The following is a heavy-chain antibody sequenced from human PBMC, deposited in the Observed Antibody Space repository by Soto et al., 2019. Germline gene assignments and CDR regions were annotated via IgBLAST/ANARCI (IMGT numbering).Heavy chain of an antibody. Sequence: EVQLVESGGGLVQPGGSLRLSCAASGFTFTTDSMNWVRLAPGKGLEWLSYISNTGSTIYYADSVKCRFTISRDNAKNSLYLHMSVVRVEDTAVYYCARGTMTAVSKTDSWGQGALVTVSS. CDR3: ARGTMTAVSKTDS. CDR1: GFTFTTDS. J-gene: IGHJ4*02. D-gene: IGHD4-17*01. CDR2: ISNTGSTI. V-gene: IGHV3-48*01.